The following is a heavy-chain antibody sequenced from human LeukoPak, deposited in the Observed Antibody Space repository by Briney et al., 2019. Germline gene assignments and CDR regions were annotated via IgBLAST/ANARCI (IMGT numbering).Heavy chain of an antibody. CDR2: INPRGRT. Sequence: PSETLSLTCAVDGGSFGSYYCSWIRQPPGGGLEWIGEINPRGRTNYTPSLKSRVTISVDTSKNQFSLKLSSVTAADTAVYYCARGFRVWGSYRQISYYFDYWGQGTLVTVSS. D-gene: IGHD3-16*02. J-gene: IGHJ4*02. V-gene: IGHV4-34*01. CDR3: ARGFRVWGSYRQISYYFDY. CDR1: GGSFGSYY.